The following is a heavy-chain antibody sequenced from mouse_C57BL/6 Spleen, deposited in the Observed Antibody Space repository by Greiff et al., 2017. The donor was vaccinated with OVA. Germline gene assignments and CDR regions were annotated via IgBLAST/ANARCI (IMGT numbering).Heavy chain of an antibody. Sequence: EVQLVESGGGLVKPGGSLKLSCAASGFTFSSYAMSWVRQTPEKRLEWVATISDGGSYTYYPDNVKGRFTISRDNAKNNLYLQMSHLKSEDTAMYYCARSYHYGSSYAMDYWGQGTSVTVSS. J-gene: IGHJ4*01. CDR2: ISDGGSYT. V-gene: IGHV5-4*01. D-gene: IGHD1-1*01. CDR3: ARSYHYGSSYAMDY. CDR1: GFTFSSYA.